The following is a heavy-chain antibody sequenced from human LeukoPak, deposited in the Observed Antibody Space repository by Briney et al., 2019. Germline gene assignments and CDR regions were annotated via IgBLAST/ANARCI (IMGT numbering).Heavy chain of an antibody. V-gene: IGHV5-51*03. CDR2: IYLGDSHS. CDR3: VSTVNGATYFDQ. CDR1: GYSITTYW. J-gene: IGHJ4*02. Sequence: PGDSLTVSCKGSGYSITTYWIGWVRQMPGKGLEWLGLIYLGDSHSRQSPSSFQGKVTISADKSITTAYLQWSSQKAADSAMYYCVSTVNGATYFDQWGQGILVTVSS. D-gene: IGHD2-8*01.